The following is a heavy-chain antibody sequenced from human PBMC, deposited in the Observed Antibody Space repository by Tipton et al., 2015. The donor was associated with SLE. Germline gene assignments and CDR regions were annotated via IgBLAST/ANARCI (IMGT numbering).Heavy chain of an antibody. V-gene: IGHV3-74*01. CDR2: INTDDGTT. CDR1: GFTFRNSW. CDR3: AKSGLGGNWNGGNYFDN. J-gene: IGHJ4*02. Sequence: GSLRLSCAASGFTFRNSWMHWVRQSPGKGLVWISRINTDDGTTNYVDSVKGRFTISRDNAKSTLFLQMNSLRAEDTAIYYCAKSGLGGNWNGGNYFDNWGQGTLVTVSS. D-gene: IGHD1-1*01.